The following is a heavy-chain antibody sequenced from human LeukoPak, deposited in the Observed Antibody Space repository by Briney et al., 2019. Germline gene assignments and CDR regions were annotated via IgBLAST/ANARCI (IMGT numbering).Heavy chain of an antibody. CDR1: GYSSPNYG. V-gene: IGHV1-18*01. J-gene: IGHJ4*02. Sequence: ASVKVSCKASGYSSPNYGISWVRQAPRQGLEWMGWVHIYRGNTNYAQKFQGRVTMTTDTSTSTAYMELRSLRSDDTAVYYCARSGRGTYYYFDLWGQGTLVTVSS. CDR2: VHIYRGNT. D-gene: IGHD1-26*01. CDR3: ARSGRGTYYYFDL.